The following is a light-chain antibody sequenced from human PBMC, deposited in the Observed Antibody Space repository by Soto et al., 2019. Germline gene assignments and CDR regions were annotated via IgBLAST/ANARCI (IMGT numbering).Light chain of an antibody. CDR2: AAT. V-gene: IGKV1-6*01. CDR1: QGIRND. Sequence: AIQMTQSPSSLSASVGDRVTSTCRASQGIRNDLGWYQQKPGKAPKLLIYAATTLQSGVPSRFSGSGSGTDFTLTISSLQPEDFATYYCLQDYNYPLTFGGGTKVDIK. CDR3: LQDYNYPLT. J-gene: IGKJ4*01.